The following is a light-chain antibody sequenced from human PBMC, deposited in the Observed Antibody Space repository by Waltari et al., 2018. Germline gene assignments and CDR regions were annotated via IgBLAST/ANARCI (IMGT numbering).Light chain of an antibody. CDR1: RRAVGSYNL. V-gene: IGLV2-23*01. Sequence: QSALTQSASVSGSPGQSITISCTGTRRAVGSYNLVSRYQQYPGKPPKLMMYEGSKRPAGVANRFSGSKYGNTAALTISGLQADDEADYYCCSYAGSSTPHVFGTGTKVIV. J-gene: IGLJ1*01. CDR3: CSYAGSSTPHV. CDR2: EGS.